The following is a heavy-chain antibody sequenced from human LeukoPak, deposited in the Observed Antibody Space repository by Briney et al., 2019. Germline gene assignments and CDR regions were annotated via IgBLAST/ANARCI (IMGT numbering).Heavy chain of an antibody. CDR3: AKAPVTSCRGAYCYPFDY. D-gene: IGHD2-21*01. J-gene: IGHJ4*02. V-gene: IGHV3-23*01. Sequence: PGGSLRLSCAASGFSLSSYAMSWVRQAPGKGLEWVSAISSTDAGTYHADSVRGRFTISRDSSKNTLYLQMNSLRAGDAAVYYCAKAPVTSCRGAYCYPFDYWGQGTLVTVSS. CDR2: ISSTDAGT. CDR1: GFSLSSYA.